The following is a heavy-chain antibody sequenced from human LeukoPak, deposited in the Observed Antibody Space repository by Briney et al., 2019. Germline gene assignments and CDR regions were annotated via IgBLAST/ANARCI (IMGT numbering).Heavy chain of an antibody. D-gene: IGHD4-17*01. CDR1: GFTFSSYG. V-gene: IGHV3-23*01. Sequence: GGSLRLSCAASGFTFSSYGMSWVRQAPGKGLEWVSAISGSGGSTYYADSVKGRFTISGDNSKNTLYLQMNSLRAEDTAVYYCAKDADPTGGMNAFDIWGQGTMVTVSS. J-gene: IGHJ3*02. CDR2: ISGSGGST. CDR3: AKDADPTGGMNAFDI.